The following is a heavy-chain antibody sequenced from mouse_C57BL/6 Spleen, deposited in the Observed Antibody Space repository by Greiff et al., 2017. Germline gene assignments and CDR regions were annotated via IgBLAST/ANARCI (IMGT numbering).Heavy chain of an antibody. Sequence: QVQLQQSGAELVRPGASVTLSCKASGYTFTDYEMPWVKQTPVHGLEWIGAIDPETGGTAYNQKFKGKAILTADKSSSTAYMELRSLTSEDSAVYYCTRRGIYYGNYRWFAYWCQGTLVTFPA. J-gene: IGHJ3*01. CDR2: IDPETGGT. CDR1: GYTFTDYE. D-gene: IGHD2-1*01. V-gene: IGHV1-15*01. CDR3: TRRGIYYGNYRWFAY.